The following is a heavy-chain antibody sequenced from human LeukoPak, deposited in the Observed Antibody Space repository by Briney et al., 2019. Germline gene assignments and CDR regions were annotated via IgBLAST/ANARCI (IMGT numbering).Heavy chain of an antibody. D-gene: IGHD6-19*01. CDR3: ASAQAGRPELRY. CDR1: GGSFSGYY. CDR2: INHSGST. J-gene: IGHJ4*02. Sequence: SETLSLTCAVYGGSFSGYYWSWIRQPPGKGLEWIGEINHSGSTNYNPSLKSRVTISVDTSKNQFSLKLSSVTAADTAVYYCASAQAGRPELRYWGQGTLVTVSS. V-gene: IGHV4-34*01.